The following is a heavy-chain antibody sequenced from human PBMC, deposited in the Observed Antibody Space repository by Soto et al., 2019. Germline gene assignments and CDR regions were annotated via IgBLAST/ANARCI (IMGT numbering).Heavy chain of an antibody. Sequence: GGSLRLSCAASGFTFSDYYVSWIRQAPGKGLEWVSDISSSSGSTYYADSVKGRFTISRDNSKNTLYLQMNSLRAEDTAVYYCAKTTVTPYWGQGTLVTVSS. J-gene: IGHJ4*02. CDR2: ISSSSGST. D-gene: IGHD4-17*01. V-gene: IGHV3-23*01. CDR3: AKTTVTPY. CDR1: GFTFSDYY.